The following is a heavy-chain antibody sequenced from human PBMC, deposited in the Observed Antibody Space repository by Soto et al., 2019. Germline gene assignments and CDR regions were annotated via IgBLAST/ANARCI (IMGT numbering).Heavy chain of an antibody. Sequence: PGGSLRLSCVASGFTFENYAMSWVRQAPGKGLEWVSAISGSGGTTYYSDSVKGRFTISRDNSKNTVYLQMNDLRVEDAAEYFCAKVTVATISSSDCWGQGALVTVSS. CDR3: AKVTVATISSSDC. J-gene: IGHJ4*02. CDR2: ISGSGGTT. V-gene: IGHV3-23*01. D-gene: IGHD5-12*01. CDR1: GFTFENYA.